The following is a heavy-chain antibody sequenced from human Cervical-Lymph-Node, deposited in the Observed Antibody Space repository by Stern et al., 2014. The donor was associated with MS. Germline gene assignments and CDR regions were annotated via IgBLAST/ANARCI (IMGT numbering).Heavy chain of an antibody. CDR1: GFSLSNAAMG. V-gene: IGHV2-26*01. J-gene: IGHJ4*02. D-gene: IGHD2-15*01. CDR3: ARMREYCSGGICFAGYYDS. CDR2: FFSTRET. Sequence: QVPLRESGPVLVKPTETLTLTCSVSGFSLSNAAMGVSWIRQPPALDLECLAHFFSTRETAYSPSLKSRLTISKDTSRIQVVLTMTNMDPVDTATYYCARMREYCSGGICFAGYYDSWGQGTLVTVSS.